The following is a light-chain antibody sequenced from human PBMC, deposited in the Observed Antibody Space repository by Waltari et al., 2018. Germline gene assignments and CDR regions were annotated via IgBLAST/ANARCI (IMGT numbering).Light chain of an antibody. Sequence: QSVLTQPPSVSAAPGQKVTISCSGSSPNLGNNYVSWYQQFPGTAPKLLIYEKNKRPSGTPDRFSGSKSGTSATLDIHGLQTGDEANYYCGTWDSSLSVGVLGGGTKVTVL. J-gene: IGLJ2*01. CDR2: EKN. CDR1: SPNLGNNY. CDR3: GTWDSSLSVGV. V-gene: IGLV1-51*01.